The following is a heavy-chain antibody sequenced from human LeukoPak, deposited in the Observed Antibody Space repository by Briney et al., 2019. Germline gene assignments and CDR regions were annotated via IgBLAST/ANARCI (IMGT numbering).Heavy chain of an antibody. D-gene: IGHD4-17*01. CDR1: GFSFTNYA. CDR2: TSGSGGRT. Sequence: SWAATGFSFTNYAISRITKHPAKELKWVSATSGSGGRTYYADSVKGRFTISRDNSKNTLYLQMNSLRAEDTAVYYCAKDNGAYGFDYWGQGTLVTVSS. J-gene: IGHJ4*02. V-gene: IGHV3-23*01. CDR3: AKDNGAYGFDY.